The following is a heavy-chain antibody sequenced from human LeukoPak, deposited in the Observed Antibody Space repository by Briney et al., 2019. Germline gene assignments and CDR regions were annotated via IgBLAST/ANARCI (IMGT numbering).Heavy chain of an antibody. CDR1: GFIFSDYY. Sequence: GGSLRLSCAASGFIFSDYYMSWIRQAPGKGLEWVSYISNSGSTIKYADSVKGRFTISRDNAKNSLYLQMNSLRAEDTAVYYCARDLQSSGSGSGYLNWGQGTLVTVSS. D-gene: IGHD3-10*01. CDR3: ARDLQSSGSGSGYLN. V-gene: IGHV3-11*01. J-gene: IGHJ4*02. CDR2: ISNSGSTI.